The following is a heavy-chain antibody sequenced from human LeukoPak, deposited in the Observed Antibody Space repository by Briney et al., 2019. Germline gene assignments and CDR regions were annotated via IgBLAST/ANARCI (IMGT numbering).Heavy chain of an antibody. J-gene: IGHJ6*02. V-gene: IGHV4-59*01. CDR2: IYYSGST. CDR3: ARDLPWYSSGWPTYYGMDV. CDR1: GGSISSYY. Sequence: SETLSLTCTVSGGSISSYYWSWIRQPPGKGLEWIGYIYYSGSTNYNPSLKSRVTISVDTSKNQFSLKLSSVTAADTAVYYCARDLPWYSSGWPTYYGMDVWGQGTTVTVSS. D-gene: IGHD6-19*01.